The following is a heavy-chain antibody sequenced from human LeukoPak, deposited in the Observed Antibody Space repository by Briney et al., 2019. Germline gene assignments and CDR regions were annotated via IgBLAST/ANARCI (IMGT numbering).Heavy chain of an antibody. CDR1: GGSFSGYY. V-gene: IGHV4-34*01. CDR3: ARAADYHGSGSQLGY. CDR2: INHSGST. D-gene: IGHD3-10*01. Sequence: SETLSLTCAVYGGSFSGYYWSWIRQPPGKGLEWIGEINHSGSTKYNPSLKSRVTISVDTSKNQFSLKLSSVTAADTAVYYCARAADYHGSGSQLGYWRQGILVTVSS. J-gene: IGHJ4*02.